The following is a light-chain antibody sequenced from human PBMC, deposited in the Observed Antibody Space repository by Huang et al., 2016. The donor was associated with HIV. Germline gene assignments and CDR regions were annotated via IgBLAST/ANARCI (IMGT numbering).Light chain of an antibody. CDR2: GPS. J-gene: IGKJ2*01. Sequence: EMVMTQSPDPLSLSPGERATLSCRASQGVRSNLAWYQQKPGQAPRLLIYGPSTRVTGIPASFSGSGSETDFTLTIRSLQSEDFAVYYCQQYNNWPRTFGQGTKLEIK. CDR1: QGVRSN. V-gene: IGKV3-15*01. CDR3: QQYNNWPRT.